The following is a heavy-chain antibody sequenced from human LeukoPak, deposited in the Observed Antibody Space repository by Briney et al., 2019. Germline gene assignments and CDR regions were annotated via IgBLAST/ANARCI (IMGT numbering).Heavy chain of an antibody. CDR3: ARDLVRGFHYYYGMDV. J-gene: IGHJ6*02. D-gene: IGHD3-10*01. CDR1: GFTFSSYA. CDR2: ISYDGSNK. Sequence: GGSLRLSCAASGFTFSSYAMHWVRQAPGKGLEWVAVISYDGSNKYYADSVKGRFTISRDNSKNTLYLQMNSLRAEDTAVYYCARDLVRGFHYYYGMDVWGQGTTVTVSS. V-gene: IGHV3-30-3*01.